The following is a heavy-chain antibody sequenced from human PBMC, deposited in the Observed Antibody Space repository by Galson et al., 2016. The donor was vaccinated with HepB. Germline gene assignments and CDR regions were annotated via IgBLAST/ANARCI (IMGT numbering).Heavy chain of an antibody. Sequence: SLRLSCAGSGFSFRTYAMHWVRQAPGKGLQWVAALLHDGTKDEYAESAKGRFTISRDNSINTVFLQMNNLRTDDTALYYCAKDRYGSGTNYLDLWGQGALVTVSS. D-gene: IGHD3-10*01. CDR1: GFSFRTYA. CDR2: LLHDGTKD. J-gene: IGHJ4*02. CDR3: AKDRYGSGTNYLDL. V-gene: IGHV3-30*18.